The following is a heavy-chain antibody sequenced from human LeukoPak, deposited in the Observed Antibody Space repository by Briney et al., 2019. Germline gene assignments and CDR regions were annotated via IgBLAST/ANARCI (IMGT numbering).Heavy chain of an antibody. CDR1: GFTFSNYG. CDR2: IYSGGST. J-gene: IGHJ3*02. Sequence: GGSLRLSCAASGFTFSNYGMHWVRQAPGKGLEWVSVIYSGGSTYYGDSVRGRFTISRDNSKNALYLQMNNLRAEDTAVYYCARDIRPPSAFDMWGQGTLVTVSS. V-gene: IGHV3-66*01. CDR3: ARDIRPPSAFDM.